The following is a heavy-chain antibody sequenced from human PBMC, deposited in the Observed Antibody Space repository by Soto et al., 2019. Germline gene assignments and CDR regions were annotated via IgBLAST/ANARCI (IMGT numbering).Heavy chain of an antibody. D-gene: IGHD3-3*01. V-gene: IGHV3-33*01. J-gene: IGHJ6*02. CDR3: ARDYYPNYDFWSGYYSGGDYYYYGMDV. Sequence: PWGSLRLSCAASGFTFSSYGMHWVRQAPGKGLEWVAVIWYDGSNKYYADSVKGRFTISRDNSKNTLYLQMNSLRAEDTAVYYCARDYYPNYDFWSGYYSGGDYYYYGMDVWGQGTTVTVSS. CDR1: GFTFSSYG. CDR2: IWYDGSNK.